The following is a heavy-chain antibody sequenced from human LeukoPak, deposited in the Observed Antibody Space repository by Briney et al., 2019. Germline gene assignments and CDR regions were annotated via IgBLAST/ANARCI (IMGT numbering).Heavy chain of an antibody. Sequence: ASVKVSCKASGYTFTGYYMHWVRQAPGQGLEWMGWIDPNSGGTNYAQKFQGRVTMTRDTSISTAYMELSRLRSDDTAVYYCARDPYYDFWSGYSQTLDVWGQGTTVTVSS. V-gene: IGHV1-2*02. J-gene: IGHJ6*02. D-gene: IGHD3-3*01. CDR2: IDPNSGGT. CDR1: GYTFTGYY. CDR3: ARDPYYDFWSGYSQTLDV.